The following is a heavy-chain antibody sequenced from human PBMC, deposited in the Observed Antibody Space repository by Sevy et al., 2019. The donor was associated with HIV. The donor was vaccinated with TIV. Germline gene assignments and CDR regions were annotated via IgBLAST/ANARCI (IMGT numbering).Heavy chain of an antibody. D-gene: IGHD2-15*01. CDR2: ISYDGSNK. Sequence: GGSLRLSCAASGFTFSSYAMHWVRQAPGKGLEWVAVISYDGSNKYYADSVKGRFTISRDNSKNTLYLQMNSLRAEDTAVYYCARVLVVVVAKYYGMDVWGQGTTVTVSS. V-gene: IGHV3-30*04. CDR1: GFTFSSYA. J-gene: IGHJ6*02. CDR3: ARVLVVVVAKYYGMDV.